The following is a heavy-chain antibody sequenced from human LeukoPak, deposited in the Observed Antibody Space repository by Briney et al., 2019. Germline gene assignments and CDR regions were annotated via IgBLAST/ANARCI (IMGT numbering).Heavy chain of an antibody. V-gene: IGHV4-59*01. CDR1: GGSISSYY. Sequence: SQTLSLTCTVSGGSISSYYWSWIRQPPGKGLEWIGYIYFSGSTNYNPSLKSRVTISVDTSKNQFSLKLSSVTAADTAVYYCARGYAFDIWGQGTMVTVSS. CDR3: ARGYAFDI. J-gene: IGHJ3*02. CDR2: IYFSGST.